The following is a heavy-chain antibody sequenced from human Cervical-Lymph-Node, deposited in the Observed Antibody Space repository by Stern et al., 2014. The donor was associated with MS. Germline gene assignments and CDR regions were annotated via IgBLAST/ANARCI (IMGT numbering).Heavy chain of an antibody. D-gene: IGHD2/OR15-2a*01. CDR2: IGWNSATI. Sequence: VQLMQSGGGLVQPGRSLRLSCIASGFSFDDSAMHWVRQVPGQGLEWVSGIGWNSATIGYADAVKGRFTIARDNARNSLYLEINSLRPEDTALYYCAKGGFLGYYAGLDVWGQGTPVTVSS. CDR3: AKGGFLGYYAGLDV. CDR1: GFSFDDSA. V-gene: IGHV3-9*01. J-gene: IGHJ6*02.